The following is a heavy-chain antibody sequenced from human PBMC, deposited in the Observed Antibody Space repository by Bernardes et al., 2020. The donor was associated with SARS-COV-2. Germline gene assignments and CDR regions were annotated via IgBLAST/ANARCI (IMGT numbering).Heavy chain of an antibody. CDR1: GFTFSSYS. D-gene: IGHD6-19*01. V-gene: IGHV3-21*01. Sequence: GGSLRLSCAASGFTFSSYSMNWVRQAPGKGLEWVSSISSSSSYIYYADSVKGRFTISRDNAKNSLYLQMNSLRAEDTAVYYCARSAGIAVAGNIDYWGQGTLVTVSS. CDR3: ARSAGIAVAGNIDY. J-gene: IGHJ4*02. CDR2: ISSSSSYI.